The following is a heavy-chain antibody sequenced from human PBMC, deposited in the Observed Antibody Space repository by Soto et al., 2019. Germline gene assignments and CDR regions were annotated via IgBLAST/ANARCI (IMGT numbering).Heavy chain of an antibody. Sequence: GDSLKISCNADGYSFTRHWIGWVCQVPGKGLEWIGRIDPSDSYTNYSPSFQGHVTISADKSISTAYLQWRSLKASDTAMYYCATTSDFRSGYRRSYYYYYHMDVWAQGTTVTATS. D-gene: IGHD3-3*01. CDR1: GYSFTRHW. V-gene: IGHV5-10-1*01. CDR2: IDPSDSYT. J-gene: IGHJ6*02. CDR3: ATTSDFRSGYRRSYYYYYHMDV.